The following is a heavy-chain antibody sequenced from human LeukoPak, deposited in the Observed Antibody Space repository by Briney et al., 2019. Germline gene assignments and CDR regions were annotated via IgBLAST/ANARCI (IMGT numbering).Heavy chain of an antibody. CDR3: ARDRATVTTFSNYYYYYYMDV. V-gene: IGHV4-31*03. CDR2: IYYSGST. D-gene: IGHD4-17*01. J-gene: IGHJ6*03. Sequence: SQTLSLTCTVSGGSISSGGYYWSWIRQHPGKGLEWIGYIYYSGSTYYNPSLKSRATISVDTSKNQFSLKLSPVTAADTAVYYCARDRATVTTFSNYYYYYYMDVWGKGTTVTVSS. CDR1: GGSISSGGYY.